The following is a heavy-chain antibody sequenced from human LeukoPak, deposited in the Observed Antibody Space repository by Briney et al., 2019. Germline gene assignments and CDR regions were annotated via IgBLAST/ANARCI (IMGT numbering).Heavy chain of an antibody. CDR2: ISSSSSYI. CDR3: ARVPGSSGGYYVGDF. V-gene: IGHV3-21*01. J-gene: IGHJ4*02. Sequence: PGGSLRLSCAASGFTFSSYSMNWVRQAPGKGLEWVSSISSSSSYIYYADSVKGRFTISRDNAKNSLYLQMNSLRAEDTAVYYCARVPGSSGGYYVGDFWGQGTLVTVSS. D-gene: IGHD1-26*01. CDR1: GFTFSSYS.